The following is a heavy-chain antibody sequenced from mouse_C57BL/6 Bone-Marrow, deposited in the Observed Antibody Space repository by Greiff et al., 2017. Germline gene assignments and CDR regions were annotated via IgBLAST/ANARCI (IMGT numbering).Heavy chain of an antibody. CDR2: ISNLAYSI. V-gene: IGHV5-15*01. D-gene: IGHD4-1*01. Sequence: VMLVESGGGLVQPGGSLKLSCAASGFTFSDYGMAWVRQAPRKGPEWVAFISNLAYSIYYADTVTGRFTISRENAKNTLYLEMSSLRSEDTAMYYCARHGTGYWGQGTLVTVAA. J-gene: IGHJ3*01. CDR1: GFTFSDYG. CDR3: ARHGTGY.